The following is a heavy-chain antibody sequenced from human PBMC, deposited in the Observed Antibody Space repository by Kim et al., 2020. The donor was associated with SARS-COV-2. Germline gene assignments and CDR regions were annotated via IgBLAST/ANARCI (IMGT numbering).Heavy chain of an antibody. CDR2: NSGGT. V-gene: IGHV1-2*02. J-gene: IGHJ4*02. CDR3: AIGQSDY. Sequence: NSGGTNYAQKFQGRVTMTRDTSISTAYMELSRLRSDDTAVYYCAIGQSDYWGQGTLVTVSS.